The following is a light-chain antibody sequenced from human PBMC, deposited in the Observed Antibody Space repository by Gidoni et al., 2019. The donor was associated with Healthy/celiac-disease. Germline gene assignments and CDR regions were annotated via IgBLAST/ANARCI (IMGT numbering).Light chain of an antibody. CDR3: SSYTSSSTRV. V-gene: IGLV2-14*01. Sequence: QSALTQPASVSGSPGQSINISCTGTSRDVGGYNYVSWYQQHPGKAPKLMIYEVSHRPSGVSNRFSGSKSGNTASLTISGLQAEDEADYYCSSYTSSSTRVFGGGTKLTVL. CDR2: EVS. J-gene: IGLJ3*02. CDR1: SRDVGGYNY.